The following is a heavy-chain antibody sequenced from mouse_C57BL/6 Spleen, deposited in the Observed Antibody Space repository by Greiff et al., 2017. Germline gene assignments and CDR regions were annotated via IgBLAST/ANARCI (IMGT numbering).Heavy chain of an antibody. CDR1: GYTFTRYD. J-gene: IGHJ2*01. CDR2: IYPRDGST. V-gene: IGHV1-85*01. Sequence: LVESGPELVKPGASVKLSCKASGYTFTRYDINWVKQRPGQGLEWIGWIYPRDGSTKYNEKFKGKATLTVDTSSSTAYMELHSLTSEDSAVYFCARRGFHGSSYSWGQGTTLTVSS. CDR3: ARRGFHGSSYS. D-gene: IGHD1-1*01.